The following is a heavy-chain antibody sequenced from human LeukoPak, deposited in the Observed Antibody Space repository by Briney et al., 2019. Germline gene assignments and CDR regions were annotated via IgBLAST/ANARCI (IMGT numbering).Heavy chain of an antibody. CDR3: AKGASIAVAGDFDY. J-gene: IGHJ4*02. CDR1: GFTFDDYA. D-gene: IGHD6-19*01. Sequence: GGSLRLSCAASGFTFDDYAMHWVRQAPGKGLEWVSGISWNSGSIGCADSVKGRFTISRDNAKNSLYLQMNSLRAEDTALYYCAKGASIAVAGDFDYWGQGTLVTVSS. CDR2: ISWNSGSI. V-gene: IGHV3-9*01.